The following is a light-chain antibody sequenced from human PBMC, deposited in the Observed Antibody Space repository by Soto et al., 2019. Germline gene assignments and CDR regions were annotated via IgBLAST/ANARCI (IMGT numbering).Light chain of an antibody. CDR2: GAS. J-gene: IGKJ1*01. V-gene: IGKV3-15*01. CDR3: QQYDNWPWT. CDR1: QSISDT. Sequence: EIAVTQSPATLSVSPGARATLSCRASQSISDTLAWYQQKPGQAPRLLMYGASRRATGFPARFSGSGSGTDFTLTISSLQSEDFAIYYCQQYDNWPWTFGQGTKVEI.